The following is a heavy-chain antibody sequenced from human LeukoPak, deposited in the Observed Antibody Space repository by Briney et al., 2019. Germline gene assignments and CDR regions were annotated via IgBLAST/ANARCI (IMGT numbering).Heavy chain of an antibody. J-gene: IGHJ4*02. Sequence: PAETLSLTCTVSGYSISSGYYWGWIRQPPGKGLEWIGSIYHSGSTYYNPSLKSRVTISVDTSKNQFSLMVRSVTAADTAVYYCGRSAGFVHFDHWGQGTLVTVTS. V-gene: IGHV4-38-2*02. D-gene: IGHD3-16*01. CDR1: GYSISSGYY. CDR3: GRSAGFVHFDH. CDR2: IYHSGST.